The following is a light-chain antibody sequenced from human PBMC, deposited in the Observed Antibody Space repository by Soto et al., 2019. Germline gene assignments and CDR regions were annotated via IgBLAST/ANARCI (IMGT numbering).Light chain of an antibody. J-gene: IGKJ4*01. CDR1: QSISSW. CDR3: QQCASYPLT. Sequence: DIQMTQSPSTLSASVGDRVAITCRASQSISSWLAWYQQKPGKAPKLLIYDASTLESGVPSRFSGSGSGTEFTLTISSLQPDDFATCYCQQCASYPLTFGGGTTLEI. V-gene: IGKV1-5*01. CDR2: DAS.